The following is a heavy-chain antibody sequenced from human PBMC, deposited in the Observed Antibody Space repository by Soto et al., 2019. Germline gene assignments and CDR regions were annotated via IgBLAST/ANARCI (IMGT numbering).Heavy chain of an antibody. CDR2: IIPIFGTA. J-gene: IGHJ4*02. D-gene: IGHD6-6*01. Sequence: QVQLVQSGAEVKKPGSSVKVSCKASGGTFSSYAISWVRQAPGQGLEWMGGIIPIFGTANYAQKFQGRVTITADESTRTAYMELSSLRSEDTAVYYWARAGSGGEQLVVEDYFDYWGQGTLVTVSS. V-gene: IGHV1-69*01. CDR1: GGTFSSYA. CDR3: ARAGSGGEQLVVEDYFDY.